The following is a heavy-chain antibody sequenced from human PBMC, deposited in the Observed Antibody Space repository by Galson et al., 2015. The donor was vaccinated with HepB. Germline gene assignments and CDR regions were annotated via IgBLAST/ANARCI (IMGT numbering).Heavy chain of an antibody. J-gene: IGHJ4*02. CDR3: ARDSRRHGKGDY. CDR2: MNPNSGNT. D-gene: IGHD2-15*01. V-gene: IGHV1-8*01. Sequence: SVKVSCKPSGYTFTSYDINWVRQATGQGLEWMGWMNPNSGNTGYAQKFQGRVTMTRNTSISTAYMELSSLRSEDTAVYYCARDSRRHGKGDYWGQGTLVTVSS. CDR1: GYTFTSYD.